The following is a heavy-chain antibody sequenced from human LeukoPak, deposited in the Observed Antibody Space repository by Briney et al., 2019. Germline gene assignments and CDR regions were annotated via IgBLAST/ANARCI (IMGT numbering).Heavy chain of an antibody. CDR3: AKSAYYDASGYYREYYFDY. CDR2: ISYDGSNK. J-gene: IGHJ4*02. CDR1: GFTFSSYG. D-gene: IGHD3-22*01. V-gene: IGHV3-30*18. Sequence: GGSLRLSYAASGFTFSSYGMHWVRQAPGKGLEWVAVISYDGSNKYYADSVKGRFTISRDNSKNTPYLQMNSLRAEDTAVYYCAKSAYYDASGYYREYYFDYWGQGTLVTVSS.